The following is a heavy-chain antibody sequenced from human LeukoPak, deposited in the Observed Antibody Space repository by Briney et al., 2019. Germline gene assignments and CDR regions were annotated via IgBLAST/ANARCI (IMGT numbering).Heavy chain of an antibody. CDR2: IYTSGST. D-gene: IGHD3-22*01. J-gene: IGHJ4*02. Sequence: SETLSLTCTVSGGSISSGSYYWSWIRQPAGKGLEWIGRIYTSGSTNYNPSLKSRVTISVDTSKNQFSLKLSSVTAADPAVYYCAREPYYYDSSGYYWGQGTLVTVSS. CDR1: GGSISSGSYY. V-gene: IGHV4-61*02. CDR3: AREPYYYDSSGYY.